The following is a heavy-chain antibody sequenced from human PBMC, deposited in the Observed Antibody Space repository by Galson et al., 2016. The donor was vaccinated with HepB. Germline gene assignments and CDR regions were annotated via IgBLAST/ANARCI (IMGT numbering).Heavy chain of an antibody. CDR2: IYYSGRT. CDR1: GASISRSSNY. CDR3: AIASPAFDF. J-gene: IGHJ4*02. Sequence: ETLSLTCTVSGASISRSSNYWGWIRQPPGKGLEWIGSIYYSGRTYHNPSLTSRVTISVDTSKKQFSLKVSSVPAGDTAVYYCAIASPAFDFWGQGTLVTVSA. V-gene: IGHV4-39*01. D-gene: IGHD2-2*01.